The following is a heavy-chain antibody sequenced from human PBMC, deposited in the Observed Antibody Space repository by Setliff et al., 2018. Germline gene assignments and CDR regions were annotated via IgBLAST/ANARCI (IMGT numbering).Heavy chain of an antibody. CDR1: GFTFVNYW. J-gene: IGHJ4*02. D-gene: IGHD1-1*01. Sequence: GGSLRLSCAASGFTFVNYWMHWVRQAPGKGLVWVSRVNSDGSSTIYADSVKGRFTISRDNAENTLYLQMNSLRAEDTAVYYCAKPNEPRSPGYFDYWGQGTLVTVSS. V-gene: IGHV3-74*01. CDR2: VNSDGSST. CDR3: AKPNEPRSPGYFDY.